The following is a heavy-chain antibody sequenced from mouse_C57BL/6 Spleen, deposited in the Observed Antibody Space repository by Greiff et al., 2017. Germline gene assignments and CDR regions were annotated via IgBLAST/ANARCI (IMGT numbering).Heavy chain of an antibody. Sequence: QVQLQQPGAELVRPGASVTLSCKASGYTFTDYEMHWVKQTPVHGLEWIGAIDPETGGTAYNQKFKGKAILTADKSSSTAYMELRSLTSEDSAVDYCTGESSYRAWFAYWGQGTLVTVSA. J-gene: IGHJ3*01. CDR2: IDPETGGT. CDR1: GYTFTDYE. V-gene: IGHV1-15*01. D-gene: IGHD1-1*01. CDR3: TGESSYRAWFAY.